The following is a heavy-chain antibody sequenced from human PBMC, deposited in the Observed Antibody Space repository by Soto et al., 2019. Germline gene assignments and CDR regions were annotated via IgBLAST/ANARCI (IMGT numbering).Heavy chain of an antibody. CDR1: GFTFSSYA. J-gene: IGHJ4*02. D-gene: IGHD2-15*01. CDR2: ISGSGGST. V-gene: IGHV3-23*01. Sequence: GGSLRLSCAASGFTFSSYAMSWVRQAPRKGLEWVSAISGSGGSTYYADSVKGRFTISRDNSKNTLYLQMNSLRAEDTAVYYCAKVGYCSGGSCYSWGQGTLVTVSS. CDR3: AKVGYCSGGSCYS.